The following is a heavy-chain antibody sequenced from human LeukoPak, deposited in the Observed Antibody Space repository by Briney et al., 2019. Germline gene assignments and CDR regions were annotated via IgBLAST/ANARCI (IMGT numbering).Heavy chain of an antibody. CDR3: AADRADSSGYYYGPERFDP. V-gene: IGHV1-58*02. D-gene: IGHD3-22*01. J-gene: IGHJ5*02. Sequence: SVKVSCKASGSTFTSSAMQWVRQARGQRLEWIGWIVVGSGNTNYAQKFQERVTITRDMSTSTAYMELSSLRSEDTAVYYCAADRADSSGYYYGPERFDPWGQGTLVTLSS. CDR1: GSTFTSSA. CDR2: IVVGSGNT.